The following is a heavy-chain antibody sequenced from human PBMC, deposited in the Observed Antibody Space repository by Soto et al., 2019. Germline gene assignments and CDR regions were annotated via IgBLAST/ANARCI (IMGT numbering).Heavy chain of an antibody. CDR1: GYSFTSYG. CDR2: ISTYNGDT. D-gene: IGHD1-26*01. V-gene: IGHV1-18*01. CDR3: ARDLNGASHYNY. J-gene: IGHJ4*02. Sequence: QVQLVQSGAEVKKPGASVKVSCKASGYSFTSYGISWVRQDPGQGLEWMGWISTYNGDTNYAQKHQDRLTMTTDTSTSTAYMELRSLRSDDRAVYFCARDLNGASHYNYCGQGTLDNVYS.